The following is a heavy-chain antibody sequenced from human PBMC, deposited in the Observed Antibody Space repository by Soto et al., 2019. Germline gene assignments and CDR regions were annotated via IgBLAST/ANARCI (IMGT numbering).Heavy chain of an antibody. Sequence: ASVKVSCKASGYTFPSYYINWLGQASGKGLAGMGWMNPNSGNTGYTQKFQGRVTMTRNTSISTAYMELSSLRSEDTAVYYSARVSSGWYTVYGMDVWGQGTTVTVSS. CDR3: ARVSSGWYTVYGMDV. D-gene: IGHD6-19*01. J-gene: IGHJ6*02. CDR1: GYTFPSYY. V-gene: IGHV1-8*01. CDR2: MNPNSGNT.